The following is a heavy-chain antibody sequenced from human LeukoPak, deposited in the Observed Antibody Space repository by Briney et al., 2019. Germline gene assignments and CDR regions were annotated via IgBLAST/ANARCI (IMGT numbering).Heavy chain of an antibody. CDR2: ISAYNGNT. CDR1: GYTFTSYG. D-gene: IGHD5-18*01. Sequence: ASVKVSCKASGYTFTSYGISWVRQAPGQGLEWMGWISAYNGNTNYAQKLQGRVTMTTDTSTSTAYMELRSLRSDDTAVYYCARVVKLWSPGTLYYYYYMDVWGKGTTVTVSS. J-gene: IGHJ6*03. CDR3: ARVVKLWSPGTLYYYYYMDV. V-gene: IGHV1-18*01.